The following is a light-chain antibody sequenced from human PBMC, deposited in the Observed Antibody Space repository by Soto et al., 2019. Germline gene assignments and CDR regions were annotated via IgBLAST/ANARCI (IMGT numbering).Light chain of an antibody. J-gene: IGKJ5*01. CDR1: QSISNR. Sequence: DIQMTQSPSTLSAFVGDRVTITCRASQSISNRLAWYQQKPGRAPKLLIYAASSLQSGVPSRFSGSGSGTDLTLTISSLQPEDFATYYCQQSYSTPITFGQGTRLEIK. V-gene: IGKV1-39*01. CDR3: QQSYSTPIT. CDR2: AAS.